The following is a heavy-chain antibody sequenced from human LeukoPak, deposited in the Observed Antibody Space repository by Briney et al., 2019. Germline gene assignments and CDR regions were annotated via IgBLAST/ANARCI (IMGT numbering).Heavy chain of an antibody. D-gene: IGHD3-22*01. J-gene: IGHJ6*02. CDR2: IFSSGTA. CDR1: GFTFSSYW. Sequence: GSLRLSCAASGFTFSSYWMSWVRQPPGKGLEWIGSIFSSGTAYYHPSLKSRVTISADTSKNQFSLKMNSVTAADTAMYFCARRRDYYESSGFYVGGMDVWGQGTTVTVSS. V-gene: IGHV4-39*01. CDR3: ARRRDYYESSGFYVGGMDV.